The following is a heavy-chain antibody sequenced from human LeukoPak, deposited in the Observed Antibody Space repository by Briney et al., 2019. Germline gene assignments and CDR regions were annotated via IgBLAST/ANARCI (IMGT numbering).Heavy chain of an antibody. Sequence: SQTLSLTCAISGDSVSSNSATWNWIRQSPSRGLEWLGRTYYRSKWFSDYAVSVKSRTTFNPDTSKNQLSLQLNSVTPEDTAVYYCARGSGSYYAFDIGGQGTMVTVSS. CDR1: GDSVSSNSAT. V-gene: IGHV6-1*01. D-gene: IGHD1-26*01. CDR3: ARGSGSYYAFDI. J-gene: IGHJ3*02. CDR2: TYYRSKWFS.